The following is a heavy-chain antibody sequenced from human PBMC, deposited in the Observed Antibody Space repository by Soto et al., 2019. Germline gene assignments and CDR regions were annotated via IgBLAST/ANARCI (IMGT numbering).Heavy chain of an antibody. J-gene: IGHJ4*02. D-gene: IGHD3-3*01. CDR2: MKKDGSEK. V-gene: IGHV3-7*03. CDR1: GFSFGDYW. Sequence: GGSLRLSCAASGFSFGDYWMSWVRQAPGKGLEWVAHMKKDGSEKYYVDSVKGRFSVSRDNSKNSLYLQMDSLRAEDTAVYYCTKLGSGYYTGLYFDYWGQGTLVTVSS. CDR3: TKLGSGYYTGLYFDY.